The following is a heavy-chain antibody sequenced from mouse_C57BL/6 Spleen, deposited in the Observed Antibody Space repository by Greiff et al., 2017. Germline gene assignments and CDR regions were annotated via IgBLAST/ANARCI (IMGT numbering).Heavy chain of an antibody. CDR1: GYTFTDYN. Sequence: VQLQQSGPELVKPGASVKISCKASGYTFTDYNMDWVKQSHGKSLEWIGDINPNDGGTTYNQKFKGKATLTVDKSSSTAYMELRSLTSEYAAVYYCSRRAHYYGSSSYYFDYWGQGTTLTVSS. J-gene: IGHJ2*01. V-gene: IGHV1-18*01. CDR3: SRRAHYYGSSSYYFDY. D-gene: IGHD1-1*01. CDR2: INPNDGGT.